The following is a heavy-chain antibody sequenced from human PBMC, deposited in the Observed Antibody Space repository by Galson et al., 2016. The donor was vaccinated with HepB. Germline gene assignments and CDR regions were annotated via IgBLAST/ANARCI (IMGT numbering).Heavy chain of an antibody. CDR2: ISYDGSHE. D-gene: IGHD2-15*01. V-gene: IGHV3-30*18. Sequence: SLRLSCAVSGFTFRSYGMHWVRQAPGKGLEWVAFISYDGSHEYYADAVKGRFTVPRDYSKNTLYLQMDSLRVEDTAVYYCAKDRRYCSSAACPGAYFYYGGMDVWGQGTTVTVS. CDR1: GFTFRSYG. CDR3: AKDRRYCSSAACPGAYFYYGGMDV. J-gene: IGHJ6*02.